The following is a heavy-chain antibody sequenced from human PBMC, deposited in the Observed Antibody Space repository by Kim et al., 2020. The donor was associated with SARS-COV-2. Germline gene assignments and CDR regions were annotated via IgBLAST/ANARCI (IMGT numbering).Heavy chain of an antibody. J-gene: IGHJ4*02. D-gene: IGHD2-15*01. CDR2: IYHSGST. CDR1: GGSISSGGYS. Sequence: SETLSLTCAVSGGSISSGGYSWSWIRQPPGKGLEWIGYIYHSGSTYYNPSLKSRVTISVDKSKNQFSLKLSSVTAADTAVYYCARGHGGNPLDYWGQGTLVTVSS. CDR3: ARGHGGNPLDY. V-gene: IGHV4-30-2*01.